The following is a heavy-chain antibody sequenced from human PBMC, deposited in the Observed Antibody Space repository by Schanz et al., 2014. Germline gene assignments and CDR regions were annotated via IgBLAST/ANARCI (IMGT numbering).Heavy chain of an antibody. CDR3: TKGRTFGR. CDR1: GYTFTSYD. V-gene: IGHV1-8*01. J-gene: IGHJ4*02. D-gene: IGHD3-16*01. CDR2: MNSKTGNT. Sequence: QVQLVQSGADVKKPGASVEVSCKAFGYTFTSYDINWVRQATGQGLEWMGWMNSKTGNTGYAQRFQGRVTMTRNTSITTAYLELSSLRSGDTAVYYCTKGRTFGRWGQGTLVTVSS.